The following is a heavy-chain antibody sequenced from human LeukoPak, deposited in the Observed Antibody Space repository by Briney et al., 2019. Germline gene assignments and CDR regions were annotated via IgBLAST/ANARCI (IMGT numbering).Heavy chain of an antibody. Sequence: GGTLRLSCAASVFTFSSYDMIWVRRAPGKGLECGSGITYSSGYTYYADSVKVRFTNPGDNSRTSLYRQMNSLRAEDTAVSYCAKDPSDLGGSGSNNYFDCWGQGTLVTVSS. D-gene: IGHD3-10*01. CDR1: VFTFSSYD. CDR3: AKDPSDLGGSGSNNYFDC. CDR2: ITYSSGYT. V-gene: IGHV3-23*01. J-gene: IGHJ4*02.